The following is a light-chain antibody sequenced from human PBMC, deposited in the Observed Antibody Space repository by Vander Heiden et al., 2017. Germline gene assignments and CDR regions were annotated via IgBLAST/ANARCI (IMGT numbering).Light chain of an antibody. J-gene: IGLJ2*01. Sequence: QSVLTQPPSVSEAPRQRVTISCSGSRSNIGNNAVNWYQQLTGKAPKLLIYYDDLLPSGVSDRFSGSKSGTSASLAISGLQAEDEADYYCAAGDDSLNGVVVGGGTKRTVL. CDR2: YDD. CDR1: RSNIGNNA. CDR3: AAGDDSLNGVV. V-gene: IGLV1-36*01.